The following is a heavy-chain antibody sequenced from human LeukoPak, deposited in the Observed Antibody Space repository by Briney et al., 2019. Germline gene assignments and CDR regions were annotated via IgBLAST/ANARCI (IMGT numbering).Heavy chain of an antibody. V-gene: IGHV3-53*04. CDR1: GLTLRGNY. CDR3: AREGYDSSGYPRLLDY. Sequence: QSGGSLRLSCAASGLTLRGNYWTWVGQAPGKGREGGSVLQAAGGTYYSDSVKGGFTISRHISKNTVYLQMNSLRVEDTAVYYCAREGYDSSGYPRLLDYWGQGTLVTVSS. D-gene: IGHD3-22*01. CDR2: LQAAGGT. J-gene: IGHJ4*02.